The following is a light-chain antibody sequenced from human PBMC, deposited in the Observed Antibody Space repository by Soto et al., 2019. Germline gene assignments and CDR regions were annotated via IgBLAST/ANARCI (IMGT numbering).Light chain of an antibody. Sequence: QSVLTQPASVSGSPGQSITISCTGASSDVGDYNYVSWYQHHPGKAPKLLIYEINNRPSGVSDRFSGSKSGNVASLTISWLQAEDEADYYCCSYAGTYSYVFGTGTKVTVL. CDR3: CSYAGTYSYV. V-gene: IGLV2-14*01. J-gene: IGLJ1*01. CDR2: EIN. CDR1: SSDVGDYNY.